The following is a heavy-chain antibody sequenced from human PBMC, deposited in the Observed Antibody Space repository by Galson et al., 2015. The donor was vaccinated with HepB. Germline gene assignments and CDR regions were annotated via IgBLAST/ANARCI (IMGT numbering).Heavy chain of an antibody. CDR2: INPSGGST. D-gene: IGHD6-13*01. CDR3: ARTLIAAAGTGWFDP. Sequence: SVKVSCKASGYTFTSYHMHWVRQAPGQGLEWMGIINPSGGSTSHAQKFQGRVTMTRDTSTSTVYMELSSLRSEDTAVYYCARTLIAAAGTGWFDPWGQGTLVTVSS. J-gene: IGHJ5*02. V-gene: IGHV1-46*03. CDR1: GYTFTSYH.